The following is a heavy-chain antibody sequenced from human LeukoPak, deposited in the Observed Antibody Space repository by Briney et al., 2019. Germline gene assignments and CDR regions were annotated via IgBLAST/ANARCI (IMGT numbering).Heavy chain of an antibody. CDR1: GFTFSSYE. V-gene: IGHV3-48*03. J-gene: IGHJ4*02. CDR3: ARAPDNLPAATKDY. Sequence: GGSLRLSCAASGFTFSSYEMNWVRQAPGKGLEWVSYISSSGSTIYYADSVKGRFTFSRDNAKNSLHLQMNSLRAEDTAVYYCARAPDNLPAATKDYWGQGTLVTVSS. CDR2: ISSSGSTI. D-gene: IGHD2-2*01.